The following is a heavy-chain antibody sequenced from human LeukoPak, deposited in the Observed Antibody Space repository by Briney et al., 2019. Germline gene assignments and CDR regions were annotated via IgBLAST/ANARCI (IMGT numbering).Heavy chain of an antibody. V-gene: IGHV1-69*13. CDR1: GGTFSSYA. CDR3: ARDLRSITIFEVVNWFDP. D-gene: IGHD3-3*01. CDR2: IIPIFGTA. J-gene: IGHJ5*02. Sequence: SVKVSCKASGGTFSSYAISWVRQAPGQGLEWMGGIIPIFGTANYAQKFQGRVTITADESTSTAYMELSSLGSEDTAVYYCARDLRSITIFEVVNWFDPWGQGTLVTVSS.